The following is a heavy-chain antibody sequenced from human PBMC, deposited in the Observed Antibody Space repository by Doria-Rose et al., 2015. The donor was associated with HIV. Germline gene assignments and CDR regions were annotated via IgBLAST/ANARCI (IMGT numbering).Heavy chain of an antibody. CDR1: GVSLSSPGMG. CDR2: IFSDDEI. Sequence: QITLKESGPVPVKPTETLTLTCTVSGVSLSSPGMGVSWIRQPPGKALEWLANIFSDDEISYKTSLKSRLTISRGTSKSQVVLTMTDMDPVDTATYYCARIKSSRWYHKYYFDFWGQGTLVIVSA. J-gene: IGHJ4*02. D-gene: IGHD6-13*01. CDR3: ARIKSSRWYHKYYFDF. V-gene: IGHV2-26*01.